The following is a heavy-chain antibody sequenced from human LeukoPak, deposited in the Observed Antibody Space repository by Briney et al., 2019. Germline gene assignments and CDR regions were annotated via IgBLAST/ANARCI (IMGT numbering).Heavy chain of an antibody. Sequence: AASVKVSCKASGYTFTSYGISWVRQAPGQGPEWMGWISAYNGNTNYAQKLQGRVTMTTDTSTSTAYMELRSLRSDDTAVYYCARDPRNYYDSSGYYPWGQGTLVTVSS. CDR1: GYTFTSYG. J-gene: IGHJ5*02. D-gene: IGHD3-22*01. CDR3: ARDPRNYYDSSGYYP. CDR2: ISAYNGNT. V-gene: IGHV1-18*01.